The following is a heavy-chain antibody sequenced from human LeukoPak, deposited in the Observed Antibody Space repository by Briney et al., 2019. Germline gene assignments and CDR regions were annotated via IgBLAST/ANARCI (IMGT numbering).Heavy chain of an antibody. CDR1: GFAFHNYA. CDR3: AKDTGGNGAYFYAMDV. Sequence: GRSLRLSCVGSGFAFHNYAMHWVRRPPGKGLEWVSAINWNSDTKAYADSVKGRFTISRDRAGNSLYLQMDSLRPEDTALYYCAKDTGGNGAYFYAMDVWGQGTSVTVSS. J-gene: IGHJ6*02. D-gene: IGHD4-23*01. V-gene: IGHV3-9*01. CDR2: INWNSDTK.